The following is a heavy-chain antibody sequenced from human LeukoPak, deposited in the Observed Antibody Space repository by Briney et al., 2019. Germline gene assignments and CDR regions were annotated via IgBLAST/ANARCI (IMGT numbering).Heavy chain of an antibody. V-gene: IGHV1-69*05. CDR1: GGTFSSYA. J-gene: IGHJ4*02. Sequence: ASVKVSCKASGGTFSSYAISWVRQAPGQGLEWMGGIIPIFGTANYAQKFQGRVTITTDESTSTAYMELSSLRSEDTAVYYCARVRGMVYAISEPGEYYFDYRGQGTLVTVSS. D-gene: IGHD2-8*01. CDR3: ARVRGMVYAISEPGEYYFDY. CDR2: IIPIFGTA.